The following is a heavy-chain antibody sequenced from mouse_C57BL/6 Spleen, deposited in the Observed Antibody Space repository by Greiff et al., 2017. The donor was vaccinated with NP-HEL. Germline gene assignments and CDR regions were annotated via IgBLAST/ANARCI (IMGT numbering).Heavy chain of an antibody. CDR1: GYAFSSYW. CDR3: ARYGKGGYYAMDY. CDR2: IYPGDGDT. Sequence: QVQLKQSGAELVKPGASVKISCKDSGYAFSSYWMNWVKQRPGKGLEWIGQIYPGDGDTNYNGKFKGKATLTADKSSSTAYMQLSSLTSEDSAVYFCARYGKGGYYAMDYWGQGTSVTVSS. J-gene: IGHJ4*01. D-gene: IGHD2-1*01. V-gene: IGHV1-80*01.